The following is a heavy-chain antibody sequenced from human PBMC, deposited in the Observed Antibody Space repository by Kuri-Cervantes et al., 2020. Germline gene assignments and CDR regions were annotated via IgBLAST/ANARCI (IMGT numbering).Heavy chain of an antibody. CDR1: GFTFDDYA. CDR3: AKEVATIFGSFDY. J-gene: IGHJ4*02. D-gene: IGHD5-12*01. V-gene: IGHV3-9*01. CDR2: ISWNSASI. Sequence: LSLTCAASGFTFDDYAMHWVRQAPGKGLEWVSGISWNSASIGYADSVKGRFTISRDNAKNSLYLQMNSLRAEDTAVYYCAKEVATIFGSFDYWGQGTLVTVSS.